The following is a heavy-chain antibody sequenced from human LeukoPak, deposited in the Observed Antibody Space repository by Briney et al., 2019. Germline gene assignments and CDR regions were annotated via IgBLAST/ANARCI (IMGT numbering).Heavy chain of an antibody. CDR2: ISGSGGST. V-gene: IGHV3-23*01. J-gene: IGHJ4*02. CDR3: AKSKTPSYGGYVGDY. D-gene: IGHD4-17*01. CDR1: GFTFSSYA. Sequence: PGGSLRLSCAASGFTFSSYAMSWVRQAPGKGLEWVSAISGSGGSTYYADSVKGRFTISRDNSKNTLYLQMNSLRAEDTAVYYCAKSKTPSYGGYVGDYWGQGTLVTVSS.